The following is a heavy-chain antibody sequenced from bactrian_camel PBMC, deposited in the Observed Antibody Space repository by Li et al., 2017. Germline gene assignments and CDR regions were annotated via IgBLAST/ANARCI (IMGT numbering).Heavy chain of an antibody. J-gene: IGHJ4*01. CDR3: AAAGRRFLPAPLQPSEYDY. CDR1: GYSITSNC. D-gene: IGHD1*01. Sequence: HVQLVESGGGSVQAGGSLRVGCTASGYSITSNCLTWFRQAPGKEREGVAALSRGGLTYYSDSVRGRFTISRDNNVEYLQMNSLKPEDTAMYYCAAAGRRFLPAPLQPSEYDYWGQGTQVTVS. CDR2: LSRGGLT. V-gene: IGHV3S55*01.